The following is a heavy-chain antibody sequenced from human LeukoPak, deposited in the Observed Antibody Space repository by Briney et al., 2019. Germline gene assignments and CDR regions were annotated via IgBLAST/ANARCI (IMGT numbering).Heavy chain of an antibody. CDR1: GVSISSYY. CDR3: ARGARYSGYEGPYFDY. D-gene: IGHD5-12*01. CDR2: IYYSGST. J-gene: IGHJ4*02. Sequence: SETLSLTCTVSGVSISSYYWSWLRQPPGKGLEWLGYIYYSGSTNYNPSLKSRVTISVDTSKNQFSLKLSSVTAADTAVYYCARGARYSGYEGPYFDYWGQGTLVTVSS. V-gene: IGHV4-59*01.